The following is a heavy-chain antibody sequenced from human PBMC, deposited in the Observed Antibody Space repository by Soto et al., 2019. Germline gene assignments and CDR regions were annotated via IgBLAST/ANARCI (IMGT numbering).Heavy chain of an antibody. CDR3: ARLEGLATISYYFDF. D-gene: IGHD3-9*01. CDR1: GDSINSDKYY. CDR2: IYYRGNT. Sequence: QLQLQESGPGLVKPSETLSLTCSVSGDSINSDKYYWGWIRQPPGKGLEWIGSIYYRGNTYYNPSLQPRVTISRDKSTSQFSLKLNSVTAADSAVYFCARLEGLATISYYFDFWGQGALVTVSS. V-gene: IGHV4-39*01. J-gene: IGHJ4*02.